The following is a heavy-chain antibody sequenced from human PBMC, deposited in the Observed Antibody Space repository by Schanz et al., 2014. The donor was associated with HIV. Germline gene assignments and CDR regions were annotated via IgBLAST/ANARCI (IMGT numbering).Heavy chain of an antibody. CDR2: IYPGDSHT. CDR3: ARHSPFGADYASGKYYYGMDV. CDR1: GYIFTTYW. V-gene: IGHV5-51*01. J-gene: IGHJ6*02. Sequence: EVQLVQSGAEVKEPGESLKISCKGSGYIFTTYWIGWVRQLPGKGLEWMGIIYPGDSHTTYSPSFQGQVTISAVKSISPAYLQWSSLKASDTAIYYCARHSPFGADYASGKYYYGMDVWGQGTSVTVSS. D-gene: IGHD4-17*01.